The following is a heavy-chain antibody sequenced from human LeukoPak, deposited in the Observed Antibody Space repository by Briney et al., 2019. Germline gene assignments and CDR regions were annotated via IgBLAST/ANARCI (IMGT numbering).Heavy chain of an antibody. V-gene: IGHV4-38-2*02. D-gene: IGHD3-10*01. CDR3: ARRLPGFLVRGVLNGNWFDP. CDR1: GYSISSGYY. J-gene: IGHJ5*02. Sequence: SETLSLTCTVSGYSISSGYYWGWIRQPPGKGLEWIGEINHSGSTKYNPSLKNRVTISVDTSKNQFSLKLNSVTAADTAVYYCARRLPGFLVRGVLNGNWFDPWGQGTLVTVSS. CDR2: INHSGST.